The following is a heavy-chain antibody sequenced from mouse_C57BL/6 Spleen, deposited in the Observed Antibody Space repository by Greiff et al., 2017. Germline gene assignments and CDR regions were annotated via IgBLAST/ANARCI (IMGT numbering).Heavy chain of an antibody. D-gene: IGHD2-4*01. CDR2: IHPNSGST. V-gene: IGHV1-64*01. CDR3: AREPGDYEDWFAY. Sequence: QVQLQQPGAELVKPGASVKLSCKASGYTFTSYWMHWVKQRPGQGLEWIGMIHPNSGSTNYNAKFKSKATLPVDKSSSTAYMQLSSLTSEDSAVYYCAREPGDYEDWFAYWGQGTLVTVSA. CDR1: GYTFTSYW. J-gene: IGHJ3*01.